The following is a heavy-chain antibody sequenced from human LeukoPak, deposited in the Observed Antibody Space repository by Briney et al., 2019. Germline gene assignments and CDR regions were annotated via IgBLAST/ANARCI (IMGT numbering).Heavy chain of an antibody. D-gene: IGHD3-10*01. CDR2: ISGYNGNR. J-gene: IGHJ4*02. CDR1: GYTFTRYG. Sequence: ASVKVSCKTSGYTFTRYGISWVRQAPGQGREWMGWISGYNGNRNYAQKFQGRVTMTTDTSTSTAYMDLRSLRSDDTALYYCARTKEGVTMVRGEMDYWGQGTLVTVSP. V-gene: IGHV1-18*01. CDR3: ARTKEGVTMVRGEMDY.